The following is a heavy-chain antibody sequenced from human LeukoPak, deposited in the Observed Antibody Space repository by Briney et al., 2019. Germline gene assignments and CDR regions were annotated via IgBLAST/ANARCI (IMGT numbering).Heavy chain of an antibody. V-gene: IGHV3-15*01. Sequence: GGSLRLSCAASGFTFSNAWMSWVRQAPGKGLEWVGRIKSKTDGGTTDYAAPVKGRFTISRDDSKNTLYPQMNSLKTEDTAVYYCTTDEAATSITIFGVAKWGQGTLVTVSS. CDR3: TTDEAATSITIFGVAK. J-gene: IGHJ4*02. CDR1: GFTFSNAW. CDR2: IKSKTDGGTT. D-gene: IGHD3-3*01.